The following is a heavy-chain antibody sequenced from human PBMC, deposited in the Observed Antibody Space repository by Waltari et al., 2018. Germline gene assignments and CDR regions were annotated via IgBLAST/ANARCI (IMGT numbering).Heavy chain of an antibody. Sequence: EVKKPGASVKISCKTSEYTFTSSYIHWVRQAPGQGLEWMGIINPSGGSTIYAQKFQGRVTMTRDTSTSTVYMELSSLRSEDTAVYYCALDTGALWMDVWGQGTTVTVSS. CDR1: EYTFTSSY. CDR3: ALDTGALWMDV. CDR2: INPSGGST. J-gene: IGHJ6*02. D-gene: IGHD2-21*01. V-gene: IGHV1-46*01.